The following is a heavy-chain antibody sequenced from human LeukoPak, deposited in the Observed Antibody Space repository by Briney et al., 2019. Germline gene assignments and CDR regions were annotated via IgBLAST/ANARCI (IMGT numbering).Heavy chain of an antibody. V-gene: IGHV3-48*04. Sequence: GGSLRLSCAASGFTFSSYSMNWVRQAPGKGLEWVSYISSSSTIYYADSVKGRFTISRDNAKNSLYLQMNSLRAEDTAVYYCARGGYGDDNFDYWGQGTLVTVSS. CDR3: ARGGYGDDNFDY. D-gene: IGHD4-17*01. CDR2: ISSSSTI. CDR1: GFTFSSYS. J-gene: IGHJ4*02.